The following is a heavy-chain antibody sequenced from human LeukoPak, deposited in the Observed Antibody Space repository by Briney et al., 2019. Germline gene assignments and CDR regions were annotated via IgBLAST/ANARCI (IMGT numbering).Heavy chain of an antibody. D-gene: IGHD6-13*01. CDR3: ARVKGYSSSWYAPYYYYMDV. Sequence: ASVKVSCKASGYTFTSYDINWVRQATGQGLEWMGWINPNSGNTGYAQKFQGRVTMTRNTSISTAYMELSSLRSEDTAVYYCARVKGYSSSWYAPYYYYMDVWGKGTTVTVSS. CDR1: GYTFTSYD. J-gene: IGHJ6*03. V-gene: IGHV1-8*01. CDR2: INPNSGNT.